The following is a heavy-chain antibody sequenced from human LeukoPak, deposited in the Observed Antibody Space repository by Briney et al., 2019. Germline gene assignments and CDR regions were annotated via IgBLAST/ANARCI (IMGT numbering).Heavy chain of an antibody. Sequence: GASVTVSCKASGGTFSSYAISWVRQAPGQGLKWMGGIIPIFGTANYAQKFQGRVTITADKSTSTAYMELSSLRSEDTAVYYCARAGYAARPTLTYYYYMDVWGKGTTVTVSS. CDR2: IIPIFGTA. CDR3: ARAGYAARPTLTYYYYMDV. J-gene: IGHJ6*03. V-gene: IGHV1-69*06. CDR1: GGTFSSYA. D-gene: IGHD6-6*01.